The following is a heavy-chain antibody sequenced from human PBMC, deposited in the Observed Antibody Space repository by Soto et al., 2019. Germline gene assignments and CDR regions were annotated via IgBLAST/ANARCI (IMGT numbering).Heavy chain of an antibody. Sequence: QVQLVQSGAEVKKPGSSVKVSCKASGGTFSSYTISWVRQAPGQGLEWMGRIIPILGIANYAQKFQGRVTITADKSTSTAYMELSSLRSEDTAVYYCARGAAAGNYYYYYMDVWGKGTTVTVS. J-gene: IGHJ6*03. CDR1: GGTFSSYT. V-gene: IGHV1-69*02. D-gene: IGHD6-13*01. CDR2: IIPILGIA. CDR3: ARGAAAGNYYYYYMDV.